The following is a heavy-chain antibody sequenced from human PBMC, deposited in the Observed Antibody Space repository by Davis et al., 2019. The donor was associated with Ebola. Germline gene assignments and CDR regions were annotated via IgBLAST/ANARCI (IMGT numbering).Heavy chain of an antibody. Sequence: GGSLRLSCAASKFTLSSYWMSWVRQAPGKGLEWVATIENDGSKKYYMDSVKGRFTISRDNSKNTLYLQMNSLRAEDTAVYYCARIQSGHHGMDVWGQGTTVTVSS. CDR2: IENDGSKK. J-gene: IGHJ6*02. CDR1: KFTLSSYW. CDR3: ARIQSGHHGMDV. D-gene: IGHD3-10*01. V-gene: IGHV3-7*01.